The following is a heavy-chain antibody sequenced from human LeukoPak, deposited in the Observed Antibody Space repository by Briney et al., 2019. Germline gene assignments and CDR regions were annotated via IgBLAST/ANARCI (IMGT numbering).Heavy chain of an antibody. D-gene: IGHD4-17*01. V-gene: IGHV5-51*01. CDR3: ARGGDDYGDVVNFDY. CDR2: IYPGDSDT. J-gene: IGHJ4*02. Sequence: GESLQISCQGSGYRFTSYWIGWVRQLPGKGLEWMGIIYPGDSDTRYSPSFQGQVTISADKSISTAYLQWSSLKASDTAMYYCARGGDDYGDVVNFDYWGQGTLVTVSS. CDR1: GYRFTSYW.